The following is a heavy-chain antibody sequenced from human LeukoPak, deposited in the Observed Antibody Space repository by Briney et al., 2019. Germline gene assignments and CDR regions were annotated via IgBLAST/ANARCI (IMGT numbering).Heavy chain of an antibody. D-gene: IGHD1-26*01. V-gene: IGHV3-74*01. CDR3: ARGQSYYEAFDI. CDR2: INTDGSAT. CDR1: GFTFSNYW. Sequence: GGSLRLSCAASGFTFSNYWMHWVRQAPGKGLVWVSRINTDGSATNYADSVKGRFTISRDNSKNTLHLQMNSLRVEDTAVYYCARGQSYYEAFDIWGQGTMVTVSS. J-gene: IGHJ3*02.